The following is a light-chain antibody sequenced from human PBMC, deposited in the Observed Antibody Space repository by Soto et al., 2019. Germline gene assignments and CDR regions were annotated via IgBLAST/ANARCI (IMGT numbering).Light chain of an antibody. V-gene: IGKV3D-11*01. CDR3: QERRYWPGT. Sequence: EAVLTQSPATLSLSPGEGATVSCRASEDVNKRLAWYQQKPGQAPRLLIYDASNRAAGIPARFGASGYGTEFTLTINSLEPEDFAVYYCQERRYWPGTFGQGTKLEIK. CDR1: EDVNKR. J-gene: IGKJ2*01. CDR2: DAS.